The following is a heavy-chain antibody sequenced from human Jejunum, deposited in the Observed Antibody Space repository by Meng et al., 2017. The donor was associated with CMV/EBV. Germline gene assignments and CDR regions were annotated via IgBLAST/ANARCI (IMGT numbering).Heavy chain of an antibody. Sequence: SGFSFSRFGVHWVRQAPGEGLEWVAFTRYDGESEYYADSVKGRFTISKDNSKNMLYLQMSSLRPEDTAVYYCANFPSSAYYSEMDVWGQGTTVTVSS. CDR2: TRYDGESE. J-gene: IGHJ6*02. CDR1: GFSFSRFG. V-gene: IGHV3-30*02. CDR3: ANFPSSAYYSEMDV.